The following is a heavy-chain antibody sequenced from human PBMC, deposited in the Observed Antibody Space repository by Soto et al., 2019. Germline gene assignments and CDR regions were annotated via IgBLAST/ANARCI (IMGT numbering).Heavy chain of an antibody. Sequence: SETLSLTCSVSGGSISRSNYYWGWLRQSPGKGLEWIGSIYYSGITYYKSPFKSRVSISLDMAKNQFSLRLSSVTAADTAVYYCAGRRLSWQTVAETAAGTPMCWGQGSLVTVSS. CDR3: AGRRLSWQTVAETAAGTPMC. CDR1: GGSISRSNYY. J-gene: IGHJ4*02. CDR2: IYYSGIT. V-gene: IGHV4-39*01. D-gene: IGHD2-21*02.